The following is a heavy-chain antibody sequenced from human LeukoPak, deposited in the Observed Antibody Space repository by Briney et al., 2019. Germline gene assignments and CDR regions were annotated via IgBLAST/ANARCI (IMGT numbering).Heavy chain of an antibody. CDR2: IYTSGST. CDR3: ARPGSLGYCSSTSCYYGY. Sequence: SQTLSLTCTVSGGSISSGSYYWSWIRQPARKGLEWIGRIYTSGSTNYNPSLKSRVTISVDTSKNQFSLKLSSVTAADTAVYYCARPGSLGYCSSTSCYYGYWGQGTLVTVSS. V-gene: IGHV4-61*02. D-gene: IGHD2-2*01. CDR1: GGSISSGSYY. J-gene: IGHJ4*02.